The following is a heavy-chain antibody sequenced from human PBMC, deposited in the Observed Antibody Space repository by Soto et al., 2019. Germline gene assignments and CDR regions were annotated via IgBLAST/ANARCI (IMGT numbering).Heavy chain of an antibody. Sequence: ASVKVSCKASGYTFTSYYMHWVRQAPGQGLEWMGIINPSGGSTSYAQKFQGRVTMTRDTSTSTVYMELSSLRSEDTAVYYCARVPHLGSPLYRYCSSTSSLYNDAFDIWGQGTMVTVSS. J-gene: IGHJ3*02. CDR1: GYTFTSYY. V-gene: IGHV1-46*03. CDR3: ARVPHLGSPLYRYCSSTSSLYNDAFDI. D-gene: IGHD2-2*01. CDR2: INPSGGST.